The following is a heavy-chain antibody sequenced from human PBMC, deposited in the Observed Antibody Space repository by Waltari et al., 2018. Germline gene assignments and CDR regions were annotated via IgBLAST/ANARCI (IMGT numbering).Heavy chain of an antibody. V-gene: IGHV3-73*02. CDR2: IGDNYAT. J-gene: IGHJ4*02. D-gene: IGHD1-26*01. CDR1: GFTFSGFA. Sequence: EVQLVESGGALVQPEESLKLSCAASGFTFSGFAMHWVRQASGKGLEWVGHIGDNYATAYGASLKGRFTISRDGSKNTAYLQMNSLKTEDTAVYYCASGGAGVWTIDYWGQGTLVTVSS. CDR3: ASGGAGVWTIDY.